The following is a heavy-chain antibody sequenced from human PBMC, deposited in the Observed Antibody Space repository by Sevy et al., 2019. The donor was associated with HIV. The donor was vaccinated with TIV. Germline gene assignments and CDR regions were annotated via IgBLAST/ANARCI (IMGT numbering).Heavy chain of an antibody. Sequence: GGSLRLSCAASGFTFSSYEMNWVRQAPGKGLEWVSYISNSGTAIYYSDSVKGRFTISRDNARNSLFLQMNSLRAADTAVYYCARDLPPSATTVAHFDCWGQGTLVTVSS. CDR3: ARDLPPSATTVAHFDC. CDR2: ISNSGTAI. J-gene: IGHJ4*02. CDR1: GFTFSSYE. D-gene: IGHD4-17*01. V-gene: IGHV3-48*03.